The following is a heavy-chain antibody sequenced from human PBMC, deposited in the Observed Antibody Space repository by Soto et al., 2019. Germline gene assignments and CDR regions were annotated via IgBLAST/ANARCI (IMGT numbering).Heavy chain of an antibody. Sequence: QVQLQESGPGLVKTSETLSLTCTVSGGSISSYYWSWIRQPPGKGLEWIGYIYYSGSTNYNPSLKSRVTISVDTSKNQFSLKLSSVTAADTAVYYCARVRRRVATMGDFDYWGQGTLVSVSS. J-gene: IGHJ4*02. V-gene: IGHV4-59*01. CDR1: GGSISSYY. D-gene: IGHD5-12*01. CDR2: IYYSGST. CDR3: ARVRRRVATMGDFDY.